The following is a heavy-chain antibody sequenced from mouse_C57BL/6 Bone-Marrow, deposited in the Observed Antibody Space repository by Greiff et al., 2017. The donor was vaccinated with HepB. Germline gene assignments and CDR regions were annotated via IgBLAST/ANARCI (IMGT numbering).Heavy chain of an antibody. D-gene: IGHD1-1*01. J-gene: IGHJ4*01. Sequence: EVKLVESGPELVKPGASVKISCKASGYSFTDYNMNWVKQSNGKSLEWIGVINPNYGTTSYNQKFKGKATLTVDQSSSTAYMQLNSLTSEDSAVYYCASPYYYGSSYYAMDYWGQGTSVTVSS. CDR2: INPNYGTT. V-gene: IGHV1-39*01. CDR1: GYSFTDYN. CDR3: ASPYYYGSSYYAMDY.